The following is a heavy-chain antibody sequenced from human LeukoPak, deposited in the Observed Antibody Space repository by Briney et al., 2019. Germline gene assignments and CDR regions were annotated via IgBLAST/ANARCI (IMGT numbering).Heavy chain of an antibody. V-gene: IGHV1-18*01. J-gene: IGHJ4*02. CDR3: ARDGTSRDDY. Sequence: ASVKVSCKTXGXTXXXFGISXXXXXPGXGLDWMGWISGNNXXPXYGQKFQGRFTMTTDSSTSTAYMELRNLRSDDTAVYYCARDGTSRDDYWGQGTLVTVSS. D-gene: IGHD1-26*01. CDR2: ISGNNXXP. CDR1: GXTXXXFG.